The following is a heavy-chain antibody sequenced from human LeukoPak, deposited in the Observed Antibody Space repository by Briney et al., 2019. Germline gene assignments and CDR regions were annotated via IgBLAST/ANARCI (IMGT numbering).Heavy chain of an antibody. V-gene: IGHV4-39*01. CDR3: AMLGYCSGGSCQHDF. CDR2: IHYSGTT. D-gene: IGHD2-15*01. J-gene: IGHJ4*02. CDR1: GGSISSTYF. Sequence: SETLSLTCTVSGGSISSTYFWAWIRQPPGKGLEWIATIHYSGTTYYKPSLRSRVTISVDTSANQFSLKLTSVTAADTAVYFCAMLGYCSGGSCQHDFWGQGTLVTVSS.